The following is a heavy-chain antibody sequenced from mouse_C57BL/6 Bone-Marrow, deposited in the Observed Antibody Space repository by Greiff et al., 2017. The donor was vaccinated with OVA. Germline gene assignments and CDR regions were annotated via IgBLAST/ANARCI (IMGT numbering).Heavy chain of an antibody. Sequence: QVQLQQPGAELVKPGASVKLSCKASGYTFTSYWMQWVKQRPGQGLEWIGEIDPSDSYTNYNQKFKGKATLTVDTSSSTAYMQLSSRTSEDSAVYYCARERIHYGNGDYFDYWGQGTTLTVSS. CDR1: GYTFTSYW. D-gene: IGHD2-1*01. CDR3: ARERIHYGNGDYFDY. CDR2: IDPSDSYT. J-gene: IGHJ2*01. V-gene: IGHV1-50*01.